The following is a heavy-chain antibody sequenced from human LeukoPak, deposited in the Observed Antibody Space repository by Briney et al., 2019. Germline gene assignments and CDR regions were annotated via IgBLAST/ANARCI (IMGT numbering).Heavy chain of an antibody. D-gene: IGHD3-16*01. CDR3: AKVTGGDMITYGGLDY. J-gene: IGHJ4*02. CDR2: ISYDGSNK. CDR1: GFTFSSYA. V-gene: IGHV3-30*04. Sequence: GGSLRLSCAASGFTFSSYAMHWVRQAPGKGLEWVAVISYDGSNKYYADSVKGRFTISRDNSKNTLFLQMNSLRAEDTAVYYCAKVTGGDMITYGGLDYWGQGTLVTVSS.